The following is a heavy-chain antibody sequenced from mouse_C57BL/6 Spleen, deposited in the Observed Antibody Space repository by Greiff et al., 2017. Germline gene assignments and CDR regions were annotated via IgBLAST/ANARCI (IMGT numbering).Heavy chain of an antibody. D-gene: IGHD1-1*01. J-gene: IGHJ3*01. CDR1: GYTFTSYW. CDR3: ARSGDYYGSAAAGFAY. Sequence: QVQLQQPGAELVKPGASVKLSCKASGYTFTSYWMHWVKQRPGQGLEWIGMIHPNSGSTNYNEKFKSKATMTVDKSSSTANMQLSSLTSEDSAVXYCARSGDYYGSAAAGFAYWGQGTLVTVSA. CDR2: IHPNSGST. V-gene: IGHV1-64*01.